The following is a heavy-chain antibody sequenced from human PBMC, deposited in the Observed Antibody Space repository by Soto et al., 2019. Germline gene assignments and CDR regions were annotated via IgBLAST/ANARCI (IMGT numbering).Heavy chain of an antibody. D-gene: IGHD3-22*01. CDR1: GGSIGDFY. V-gene: IGHV4-59*08. J-gene: IGHJ4*02. CDR2: VTQTNNA. Sequence: PSETLSLTCSVSGGSIGDFYWSWIRQPPEKGLEWLGYVTQTNNANHNPSLTGRLTISVDTTKNDFSLKLRSVTAADTAVYYCARRSDYDSSGPSLNWGQGTLVTVSS. CDR3: ARRSDYDSSGPSLN.